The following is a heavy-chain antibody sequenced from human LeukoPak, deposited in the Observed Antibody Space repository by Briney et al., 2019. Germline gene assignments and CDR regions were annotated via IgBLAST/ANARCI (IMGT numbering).Heavy chain of an antibody. CDR1: GFTFSSYG. V-gene: IGHV3-30*03. D-gene: IGHD6-19*01. CDR2: ISYDGSNK. Sequence: PGGSLRLSCAASGFTFSSYGMHWVRQAPGKGLEWVAVISYDGSNKYYADSVKGRFTISRDNAKNSLYLQMNSLRAEDTAVYYCARDSIAVAGTDYYYMDVWGKGTTVTVSS. J-gene: IGHJ6*03. CDR3: ARDSIAVAGTDYYYMDV.